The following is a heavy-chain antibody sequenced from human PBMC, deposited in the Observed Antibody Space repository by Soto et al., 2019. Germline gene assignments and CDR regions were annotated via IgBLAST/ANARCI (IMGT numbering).Heavy chain of an antibody. CDR1: GYTFTCSY. Sequence: QVQLVQSGAEVKKPGASVKVSCKASGYTFTCSYIHWVRQAPGQGLEWMGWINPNSGGTNYAQKFHGWVTMTRDTSISTAYRELSRLKSDDTAVYYCAIAVEAVMGTEGLYSYYGMDVWGQGTTVTVSS. CDR3: AIAVEAVMGTEGLYSYYGMDV. J-gene: IGHJ6*02. D-gene: IGHD5-18*01. V-gene: IGHV1-2*04. CDR2: INPNSGGT.